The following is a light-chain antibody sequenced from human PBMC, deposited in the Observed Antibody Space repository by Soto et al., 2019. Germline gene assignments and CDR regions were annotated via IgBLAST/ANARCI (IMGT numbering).Light chain of an antibody. CDR3: QQYGSSPYT. Sequence: EIMLTQSPGTLSLSPGERATLSCRASQTISSSYLAWYQQKPGQAPGLLIYGASSRATGIPDRFSGSGSGTDFTLTILRLEPEDFAVYYCQQYGSSPYTFGQGTKLEIK. J-gene: IGKJ2*01. CDR2: GAS. V-gene: IGKV3-20*01. CDR1: QTISSSY.